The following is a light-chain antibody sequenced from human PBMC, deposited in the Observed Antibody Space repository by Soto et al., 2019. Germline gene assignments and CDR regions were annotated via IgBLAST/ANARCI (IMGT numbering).Light chain of an antibody. CDR2: GAS. CDR3: QPYGSSRFT. V-gene: IGKV3-20*01. J-gene: IGKJ3*01. Sequence: EIVLTQSPGTLSLSPGERATLSCRARQSISSTYLAWYQQKPGQAPRLLLYGASSRATGIPVRFSGSGSGTDFTLTISSLEPEDFAVYYCQPYGSSRFTFGPGTKVDIK. CDR1: QSISSTY.